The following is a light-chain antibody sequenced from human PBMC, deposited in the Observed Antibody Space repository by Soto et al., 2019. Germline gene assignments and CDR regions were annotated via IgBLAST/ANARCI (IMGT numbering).Light chain of an antibody. CDR2: AAS. J-gene: IGKJ3*01. Sequence: DIQMTQSPSSVSASVGDRVTITCRASQGISSWLAWYQQKPGKAPKLLIYAASSLQSGVPSRFSGRGSWTDSTLAISGSLPEAWATYYYEPANCFPFSFGPGTIVDI. CDR3: EPANCFPFS. CDR1: QGISSW. V-gene: IGKV1-12*01.